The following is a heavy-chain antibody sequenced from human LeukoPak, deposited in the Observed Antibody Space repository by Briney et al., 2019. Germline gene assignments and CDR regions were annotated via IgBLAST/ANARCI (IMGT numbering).Heavy chain of an antibody. CDR3: SIAVAGTGDAFDI. Sequence: RGESLKISCKGSGYSFTSYWIGWVRQMPGKGLEWMGIIYPGDSDTRYSPSFQGQVTISADKSIRTAYLQWSSLKASDTAMYYCSIAVAGTGDAFDIWGQGTMVTVSS. CDR2: IYPGDSDT. V-gene: IGHV5-51*01. J-gene: IGHJ3*02. CDR1: GYSFTSYW. D-gene: IGHD6-19*01.